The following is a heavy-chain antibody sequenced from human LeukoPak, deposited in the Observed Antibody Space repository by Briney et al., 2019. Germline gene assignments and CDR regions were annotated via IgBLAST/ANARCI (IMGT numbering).Heavy chain of an antibody. V-gene: IGHV3-74*01. CDR3: AREDVDITVATSGAFDI. Sequence: GGSLRLSCAASGFTFNRFWVHWVRQAPGKGLVWVSRIISDGSSTNYADSVKGRFTISRDNAKNTLYLQMNSLRAEDTALYYCAREDVDITVATSGAFDIWGQGTMVTVFS. CDR2: IISDGSST. CDR1: GFTFNRFW. D-gene: IGHD6-19*01. J-gene: IGHJ3*02.